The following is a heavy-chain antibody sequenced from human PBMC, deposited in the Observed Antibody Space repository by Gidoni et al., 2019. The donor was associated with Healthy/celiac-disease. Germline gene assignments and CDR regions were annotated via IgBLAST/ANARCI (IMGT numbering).Heavy chain of an antibody. D-gene: IGHD6-13*01. J-gene: IGHJ6*02. CDR3: AKDHDSSSWYELHYGMDV. Sequence: EVQLLESGGGLVQPGGSLRLSCAASGFTFSSYAMRWVRQAPGKGLEWVSAISGSGGSTYYADSVKGRFTISRDNSKNTLYLQMNSLRAEDTAVYYCAKDHDSSSWYELHYGMDVWGQGTTVTVSS. V-gene: IGHV3-23*01. CDR1: GFTFSSYA. CDR2: ISGSGGST.